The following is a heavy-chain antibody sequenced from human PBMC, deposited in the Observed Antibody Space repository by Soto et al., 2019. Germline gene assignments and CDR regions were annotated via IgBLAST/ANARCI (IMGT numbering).Heavy chain of an antibody. CDR3: ARESGLLEWLSPYYYYYGMDV. Sequence: ASVKVSCKASGYTFTSYYMHWVRQAPGQGLEWMGIIDPSGGSTSYAQKFQGRVTMTRDTSTSTVYMELSSLRSEDTAVYYCARESGLLEWLSPYYYYYGMDVWGQGTTVTVSS. CDR1: GYTFTSYY. CDR2: IDPSGGST. D-gene: IGHD3-3*01. V-gene: IGHV1-46*01. J-gene: IGHJ6*02.